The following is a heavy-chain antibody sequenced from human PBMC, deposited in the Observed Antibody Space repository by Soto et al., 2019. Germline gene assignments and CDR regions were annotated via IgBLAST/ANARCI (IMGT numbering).Heavy chain of an antibody. D-gene: IGHD1-26*01. V-gene: IGHV4-39*07. Sequence: SETLSLTCTVSGGSISSNIYYWGWIRQPPAKGLEWIGNIHYSGSTYYDSSLTSRVTISVDTSKNQFSLKLSSVSAADTAVYYCAREAGSGSPDRYFNVWVRGTLITASP. CDR1: GGSISSNIYY. CDR2: IHYSGST. CDR3: AREAGSGSPDRYFNV. J-gene: IGHJ2*01.